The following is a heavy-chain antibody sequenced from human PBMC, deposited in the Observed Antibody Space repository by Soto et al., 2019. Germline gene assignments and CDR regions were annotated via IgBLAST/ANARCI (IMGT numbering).Heavy chain of an antibody. CDR1: GYSFTSYW. Sequence: HGESLKISCKGSGYSFTSYWIGWVRQMPGKGLEWMGIIYPGDSDTRYSPSFQGQVTISADKSISTAYLQWGSLKASDTAMYYCARLGEWSDYYYGMDVWGQGTTVTVSS. V-gene: IGHV5-51*01. CDR2: IYPGDSDT. D-gene: IGHD3-3*01. J-gene: IGHJ6*02. CDR3: ARLGEWSDYYYGMDV.